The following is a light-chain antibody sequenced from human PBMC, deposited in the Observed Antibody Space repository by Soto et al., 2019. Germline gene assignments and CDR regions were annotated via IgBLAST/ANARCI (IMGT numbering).Light chain of an antibody. Sequence: QSVLTQPPSASGTPGQRVTISCSGSSSNIGSNTVTWYQQLPGAAPKLLIYSNDQRPSGVPYRFSGSKSGTSASLAISGLQSEDEADYYCAAWYDSLNCVFGGGTKLTVL. V-gene: IGLV1-44*01. CDR1: SSNIGSNT. J-gene: IGLJ2*01. CDR3: AAWYDSLNCV. CDR2: SND.